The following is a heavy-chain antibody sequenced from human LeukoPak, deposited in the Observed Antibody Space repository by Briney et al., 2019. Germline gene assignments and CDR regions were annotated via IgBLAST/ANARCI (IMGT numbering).Heavy chain of an antibody. CDR2: VYYSGTT. J-gene: IGHJ4*02. CDR3: TRRGDY. V-gene: IGHV4-39*01. Sequence: PSETLSLTRTVSGGSISSKFYYWDWIRQPPGKGLEWIGSVYYSGTTHYNPSLKTRVTISIDTSKNQFSLKLNSVTAADTAVYYCTRRGDYWGQGTLVTVSS. CDR1: GGSISSKFYY. D-gene: IGHD3-16*01.